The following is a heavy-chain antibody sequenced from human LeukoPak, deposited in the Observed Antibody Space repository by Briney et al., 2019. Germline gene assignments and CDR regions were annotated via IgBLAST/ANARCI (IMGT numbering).Heavy chain of an antibody. CDR1: GGSFSGYY. D-gene: IGHD1-1*01. V-gene: IGHV4-34*01. CDR2: INHSGST. Sequence: SETLSLTCAVHGGSFSGYYWSWIRQPPGKGLEWIGEINHSGSTNYNPSLKSRVTISVDTSKNQFSLKLSSVTAADTAVYYCARDLEIWGQGTMVTVSS. J-gene: IGHJ3*02. CDR3: ARDLEI.